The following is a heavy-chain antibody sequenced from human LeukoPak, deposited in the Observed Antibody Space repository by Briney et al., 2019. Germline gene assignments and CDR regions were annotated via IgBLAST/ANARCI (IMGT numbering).Heavy chain of an antibody. Sequence: PGGSLRLSCAASGFTFSNYAMSWVRQAPGKGLEWVSVISGSGGSTYYADSVKGRFTISRDNSKNTLYLQMNSLRAEDTAVYYCARLHYDVLTGPFDYWGQGTLVTVSS. CDR2: ISGSGGST. CDR3: ARLHYDVLTGPFDY. J-gene: IGHJ4*02. CDR1: GFTFSNYA. V-gene: IGHV3-23*01. D-gene: IGHD3-9*01.